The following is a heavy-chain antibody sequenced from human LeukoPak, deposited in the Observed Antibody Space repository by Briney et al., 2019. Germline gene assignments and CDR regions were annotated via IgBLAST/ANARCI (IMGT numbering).Heavy chain of an antibody. CDR1: GGSISSSSYY. V-gene: IGHV4-39*07. J-gene: IGHJ4*02. CDR2: IYYSGST. D-gene: IGHD2-15*01. Sequence: SETLSLTCTVSGGSISSSSYYWGWIRQPPGKGLEWIGSIYYSGSTNYNPSLKSRVTISVDTSKNQFSLKLSSVTAADTAVYYCARVSGGSHLLDYWGQGTLVTVSS. CDR3: ARVSGGSHLLDY.